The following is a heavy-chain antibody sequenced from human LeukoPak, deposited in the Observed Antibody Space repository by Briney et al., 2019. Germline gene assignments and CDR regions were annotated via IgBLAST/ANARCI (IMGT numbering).Heavy chain of an antibody. Sequence: PSETLSLTCAVYGGSFSGYYWSWIRQPPGKGLEWIGEINHSGSTNYNPSLKSRLTISGDTSKNQFSLGLSSVTAADTSVYYCARGTWSSSIDYWGQGTLVTVSS. D-gene: IGHD6-6*01. CDR2: INHSGST. CDR1: GGSFSGYY. J-gene: IGHJ4*02. CDR3: ARGTWSSSIDY. V-gene: IGHV4-34*01.